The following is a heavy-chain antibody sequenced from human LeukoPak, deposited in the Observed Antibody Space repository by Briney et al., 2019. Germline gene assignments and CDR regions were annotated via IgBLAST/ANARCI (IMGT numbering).Heavy chain of an antibody. CDR1: GYTFTGYY. Sequence: ASVKVSCKASGYTFTGYYMHWVRQAPGQGLEWMGWISAYNGNTNYAQKLQGRVTMTTDTSTSTAYMELRSLRSDDTAVYYCARVPTYCSGGSCYPDNYYFDYWGQGTLVTVSS. V-gene: IGHV1-18*04. D-gene: IGHD2-15*01. CDR2: ISAYNGNT. J-gene: IGHJ4*02. CDR3: ARVPTYCSGGSCYPDNYYFDY.